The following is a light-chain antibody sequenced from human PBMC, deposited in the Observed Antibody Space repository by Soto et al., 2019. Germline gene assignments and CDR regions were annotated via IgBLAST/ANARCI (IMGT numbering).Light chain of an antibody. CDR1: QSLNSD. CDR3: QQYNSWPLT. J-gene: IGKJ4*01. Sequence: ETVMTQSPATLSLSPGERATLSCRASQSLNSDLAWYQQKPGQAPRLLIYGASTRATGIPGRFSGSGSGTEFTLTIRSLQSEDFAVYYCQQYNSWPLTFGGGTKVDIK. CDR2: GAS. V-gene: IGKV3-15*01.